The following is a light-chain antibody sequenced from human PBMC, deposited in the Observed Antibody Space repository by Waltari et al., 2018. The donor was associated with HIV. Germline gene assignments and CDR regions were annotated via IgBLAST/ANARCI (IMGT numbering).Light chain of an antibody. J-gene: IGLJ3*02. CDR2: VDSDGSH. CDR1: SGHSNHA. V-gene: IGLV4-69*01. Sequence: QLVLTQSPSASASLGASVKLTCTLSSGHSNHAIAWPQQQPEKGPRYLMKVDSDGSHNKGDGIPDRFSGSRSGAVHYLTISSLQSEDEADYYCQTWGTGMRVFGGGTKLTVL. CDR3: QTWGTGMRV.